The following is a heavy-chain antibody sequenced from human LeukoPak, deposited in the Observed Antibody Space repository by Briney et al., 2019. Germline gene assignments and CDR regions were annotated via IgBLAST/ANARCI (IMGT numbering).Heavy chain of an antibody. CDR3: ASSSKGYSSGFYYYYYMDV. Sequence: GSSVKVSCKASGGTFSSYAISWGRQAPGQGLEWIGGIIPIFGTAKYAQKFQGRVTITTDESTSTAYMELSSLRSEDTAVYYCASSSKGYSSGFYYYYYMDVWGKGTTVTVSS. CDR1: GGTFSSYA. V-gene: IGHV1-69*05. J-gene: IGHJ6*03. D-gene: IGHD6-19*01. CDR2: IIPIFGTA.